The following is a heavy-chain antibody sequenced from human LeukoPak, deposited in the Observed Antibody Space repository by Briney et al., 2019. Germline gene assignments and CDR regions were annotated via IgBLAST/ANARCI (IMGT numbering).Heavy chain of an antibody. CDR1: GYTFTSYD. Sequence: ASVKVSCKASGYTFTSYDINWVRQATGQGLEWMGWTNPNSGNTGYAQKFQGRVTMTRNTSISTAYMELSSLRSEDTAVYYCARSRQKMRGPIKNWFDPWGQGTLVTVSS. CDR3: ARSRQKMRGPIKNWFDP. V-gene: IGHV1-8*01. D-gene: IGHD2-15*01. J-gene: IGHJ5*02. CDR2: TNPNSGNT.